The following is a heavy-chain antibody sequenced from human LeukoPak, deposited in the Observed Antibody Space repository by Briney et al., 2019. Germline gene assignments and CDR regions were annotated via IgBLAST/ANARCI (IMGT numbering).Heavy chain of an antibody. Sequence: PSETLSLTCAVSGGSISNENWWGWVRQPPGKGLEWIGEIYHSGSTNYIPSLKSRVTISVDTSKNQFSLKLNSVTAADTAVYYCARHYGPWGQGTLVTVSS. J-gene: IGHJ5*02. CDR2: IYHSGST. CDR1: GGSISNENW. CDR3: ARHYGP. V-gene: IGHV4-4*02. D-gene: IGHD3-16*01.